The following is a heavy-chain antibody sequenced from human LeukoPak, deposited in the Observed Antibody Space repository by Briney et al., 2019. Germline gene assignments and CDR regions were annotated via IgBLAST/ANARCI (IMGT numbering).Heavy chain of an antibody. CDR2: FNPNSGGA. Sequence: GASVKVSCKASGYTFTAYYMHWVRQAPGQGLEWMGSFNPNSGGANYAQNFQDRVTMTRDTSVTTAYLELSRLTSDDTAVYYCVREAYCGVDCYPVWNLDLWGQGTRVTVSS. D-gene: IGHD2-21*02. J-gene: IGHJ5*02. V-gene: IGHV1-2*02. CDR1: GYTFTAYY. CDR3: VREAYCGVDCYPVWNLDL.